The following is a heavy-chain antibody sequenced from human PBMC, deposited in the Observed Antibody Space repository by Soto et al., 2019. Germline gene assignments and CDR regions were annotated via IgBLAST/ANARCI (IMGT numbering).Heavy chain of an antibody. V-gene: IGHV1-69*02. CDR1: GGSFSSYT. J-gene: IGHJ4*02. D-gene: IGHD2-2*01. Sequence: ASVKVSCKATGGSFSSYTISWVRQAPGQGLEWMGRIIPILGIANYAQKFQGRVTITADKSTSTAYMELSSLRSEDTAVYYCARQEYCSSTGCYGLDYWGQGTLVTVSS. CDR3: ARQEYCSSTGCYGLDY. CDR2: IIPILGIA.